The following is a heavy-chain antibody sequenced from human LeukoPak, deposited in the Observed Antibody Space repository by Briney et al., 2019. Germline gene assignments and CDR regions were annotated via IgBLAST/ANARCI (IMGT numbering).Heavy chain of an antibody. J-gene: IGHJ4*02. D-gene: IGHD6-13*01. V-gene: IGHV3-23*01. Sequence: GGSLRLSSAASGFTFSSYAMSWVRPAPGQGLEWVSAISGSGGSTYYADSVKGRFTISRDNSKNTLYMQMNSLRAEDTAVYYCAKDRVPSSIAAAGTFDYWGQGTLVTVSS. CDR1: GFTFSSYA. CDR2: ISGSGGST. CDR3: AKDRVPSSIAAAGTFDY.